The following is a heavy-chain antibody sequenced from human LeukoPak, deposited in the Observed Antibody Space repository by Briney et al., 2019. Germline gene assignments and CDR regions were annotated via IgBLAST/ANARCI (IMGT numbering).Heavy chain of an antibody. CDR1: GGSIARSSYF. J-gene: IGHJ4*02. Sequence: SETLSLTCSISGGSIARSSYFWGWIRQPPGKGLEWLGSISHSGTTYYNPSLKSRATISVDTSKNQFSLKLSSVTAADTAVYYCAAEAITAAGTIDYWGQGTLVTVSS. V-gene: IGHV4-39*07. D-gene: IGHD6-13*01. CDR2: ISHSGTT. CDR3: AAEAITAAGTIDY.